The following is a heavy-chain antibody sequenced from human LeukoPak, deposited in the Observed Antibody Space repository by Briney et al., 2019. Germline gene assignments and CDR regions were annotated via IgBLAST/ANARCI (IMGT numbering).Heavy chain of an antibody. D-gene: IGHD3-3*01. V-gene: IGHV4-34*01. Sequence: TSETLSLTCAVYGGSFSGYYWSWIRQPPGKGLEWIGEINHSGSTNYNPSLKSRVTISVDTSKNQFSLKLSSVTAADTAVYYCARGGEIFGVVVEDYWGQGTLVTVSS. CDR3: ARGGEIFGVVVEDY. CDR2: INHSGST. CDR1: GGSFSGYY. J-gene: IGHJ4*02.